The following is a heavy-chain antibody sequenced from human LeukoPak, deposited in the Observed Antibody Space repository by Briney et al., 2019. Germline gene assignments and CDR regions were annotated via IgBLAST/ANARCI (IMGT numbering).Heavy chain of an antibody. CDR2: ISAYNGNT. V-gene: IGHV1-18*01. CDR3: ARDTHYGSGNDAFDI. CDR1: GYTFTSYG. Sequence: EASVKVSCKASGYTFTSYGISWVRQAPGQGLEWMGWISAYNGNTNYAQKLQGRVTMTTDTSTSTAYMELRSLRSDDTAVYYCARDTHYGSGNDAFDIWGQGTMVTVSS. D-gene: IGHD3-10*01. J-gene: IGHJ3*02.